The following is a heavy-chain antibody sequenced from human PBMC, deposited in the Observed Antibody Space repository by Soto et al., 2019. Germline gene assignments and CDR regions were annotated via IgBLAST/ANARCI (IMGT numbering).Heavy chain of an antibody. CDR2: INVYNGNT. J-gene: IGHJ5*02. CDR3: ARGVGSGSYYNQYNWFDP. D-gene: IGHD3-10*01. CDR1: GYTFTNYG. V-gene: IGHV1-18*01. Sequence: QVQLVQSGGEVKKPGASVKVSCKASGYTFTNYGISWVRQAPGQGLEWMGWINVYNGNTKYAQKVQGRVTMTTDTSTSTGYMEMRSLRSDDTDVYYCARGVGSGSYYNQYNWFDPWGQGTLVTVSS.